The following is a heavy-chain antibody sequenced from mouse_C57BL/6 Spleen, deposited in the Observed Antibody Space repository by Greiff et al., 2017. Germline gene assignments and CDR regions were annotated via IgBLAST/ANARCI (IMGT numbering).Heavy chain of an antibody. V-gene: IGHV1-54*01. D-gene: IGHD2-4*01. CDR1: GYAFTNYL. Sequence: QVQLQQSGAELVRPGTSVKVSCKASGYAFTNYLIEWVKQRPGQGLEWIGVINPGSGGTNYNEKFKGKATLTADKSSSTAYMQLSSLTSEDSAVYFCAIIYYDYDDYAMDYWGQGTSVTVSS. CDR3: AIIYYDYDDYAMDY. J-gene: IGHJ4*01. CDR2: INPGSGGT.